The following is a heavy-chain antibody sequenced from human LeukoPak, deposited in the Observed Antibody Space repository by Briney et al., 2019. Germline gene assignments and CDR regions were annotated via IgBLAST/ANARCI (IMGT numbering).Heavy chain of an antibody. CDR3: ARGYSNYNPYNWFDP. CDR1: GDSISSSSYY. V-gene: IGHV4-39*02. D-gene: IGHD4-11*01. Sequence: PAETLSLTCIVSGDSISSSSYYWGWIRQPPGKGLEWIGSIYHSGSTYYNPSLKSRVTISVDTSKKQFSLKLTSVTAADTAVYYCARGYSNYNPYNWFDPWGQGTLVTVSS. J-gene: IGHJ5*02. CDR2: IYHSGST.